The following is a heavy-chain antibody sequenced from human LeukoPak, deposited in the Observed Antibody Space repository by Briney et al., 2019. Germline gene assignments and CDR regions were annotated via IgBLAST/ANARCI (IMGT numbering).Heavy chain of an antibody. J-gene: IGHJ4*01. D-gene: IGHD2-2*01. V-gene: IGHV1-2*02. Sequence: PSVKVSCKASGYTFTGYSMHWVRQAPGQGLEWMGCITPNSGGTSSAQKSQGRVTMNRDRSLTTAYMDRSRLRPYNTAANSVGRLSSTNCCNDYWGQGTLVTVSS. CDR2: ITPNSGGT. CDR1: GYTFTGYS. CDR3: GRLSSTNCCNDY.